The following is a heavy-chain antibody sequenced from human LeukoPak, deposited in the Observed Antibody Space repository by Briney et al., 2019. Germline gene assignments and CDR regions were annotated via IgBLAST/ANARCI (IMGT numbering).Heavy chain of an antibody. D-gene: IGHD6-19*01. J-gene: IGHJ6*02. CDR2: IYPGDSDT. V-gene: IGHV5-51*01. CDR1: GYHFTSYW. CDR3: ARHHFAEWLSSSGMDV. Sequence: HGGSLQISCKGSGYHFTSYWIGWVRPVPGKGLEGMGIIYPGDSDTRYSPSFQGQVTISADKSISTAYLQWSSLKASDTAMYYCARHHFAEWLSSSGMDVWGQGTTVTVSS.